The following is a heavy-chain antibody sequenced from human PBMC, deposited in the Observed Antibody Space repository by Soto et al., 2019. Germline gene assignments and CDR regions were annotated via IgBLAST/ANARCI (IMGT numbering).Heavy chain of an antibody. V-gene: IGHV3-30*18. CDR3: AKDLGQWPIRVGPFDY. D-gene: IGHD6-19*01. J-gene: IGHJ4*02. Sequence: AGGSLRLSCAASGFTFSSYGMHWVRQAPGKGLEWVAVISYDGSNKYYADSVKGRFTISRDNSKNTLYLQMNSLRAEDTAVYYCAKDLGQWPIRVGPFDYWGQGTLVTVSS. CDR2: ISYDGSNK. CDR1: GFTFSSYG.